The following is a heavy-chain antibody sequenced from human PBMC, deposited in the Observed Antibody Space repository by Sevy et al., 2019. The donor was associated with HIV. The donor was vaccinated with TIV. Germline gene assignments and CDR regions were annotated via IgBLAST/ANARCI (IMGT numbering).Heavy chain of an antibody. J-gene: IGHJ2*01. CDR2: IIPILGIA. CDR3: ARDHCSGGSCYPYWYFDL. Sequence: ASVKVSCKASGGTFSSYAISWVRQAPGQGLEWMGRIIPILGIANYAQKFQGRVTITADKSTSTAYMELSSLRSEDTAVYYCARDHCSGGSCYPYWYFDLWGRGTLVTVSS. V-gene: IGHV1-69*04. D-gene: IGHD2-15*01. CDR1: GGTFSSYA.